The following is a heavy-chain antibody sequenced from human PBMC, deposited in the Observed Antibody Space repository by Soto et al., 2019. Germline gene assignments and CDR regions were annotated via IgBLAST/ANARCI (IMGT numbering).Heavy chain of an antibody. CDR2: IIPIFGTA. D-gene: IGHD1-26*01. J-gene: IGHJ6*02. CDR3: ARTDIDWVGATRYYYYYGMDV. Sequence: ASVKFSCKASGGTFSSYAISWVRQAPGQGLEWMGGIIPIFGTANYAQKFQGRVTITADESTSTAYMELSSLRSEDTAVYYCARTDIDWVGATRYYYYYGMDVWGQGTTVTV. CDR1: GGTFSSYA. V-gene: IGHV1-69*13.